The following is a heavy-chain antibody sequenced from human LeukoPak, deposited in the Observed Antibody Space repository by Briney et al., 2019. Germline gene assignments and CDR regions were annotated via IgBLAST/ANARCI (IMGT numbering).Heavy chain of an antibody. J-gene: IGHJ4*02. D-gene: IGHD3-22*01. CDR1: GYTFTNYT. CDR3: ARVVRGSSAYRYYFDY. CDR2: IDTNTGNP. Sequence: ASVKVSCKASGYTFTNYTINWVRLAPGQGLEWMGWIDTNTGNPTYAQGFAGRFVFSLDTSVTTTYLQISSLKAEDTAVYYCARVVRGSSAYRYYFDYWGQGTLVTVSS. V-gene: IGHV7-4-1*02.